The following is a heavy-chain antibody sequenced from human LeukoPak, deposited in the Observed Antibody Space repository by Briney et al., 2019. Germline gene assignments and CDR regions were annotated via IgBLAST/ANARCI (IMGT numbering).Heavy chain of an antibody. J-gene: IGHJ4*02. CDR1: GGSFSGYY. D-gene: IGHD2-2*01. Sequence: KASETLSLTCAVSGGSFSGYYWTWIRQPPGKGLEWIGEINHSGSANYNPSLKSRVTISLDTSKNQFSLKLSSVTAADTAVYYCARTGRARGIVPADEIDYWGQGTLVTVSS. CDR2: INHSGSA. V-gene: IGHV4-34*01. CDR3: ARTGRARGIVPADEIDY.